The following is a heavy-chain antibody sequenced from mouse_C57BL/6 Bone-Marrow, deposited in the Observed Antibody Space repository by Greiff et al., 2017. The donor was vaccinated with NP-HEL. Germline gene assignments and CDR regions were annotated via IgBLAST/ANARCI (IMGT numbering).Heavy chain of an antibody. J-gene: IGHJ2*01. D-gene: IGHD1-1*01. V-gene: IGHV1-55*01. CDR1: GYTFTSYW. Sequence: VQLQQPGAELVKPGASVKMSCKASGYTFTSYWITWVKQRPGQGLEWIGDIYPGSGSTNYNEKFKSKATLTVDKSSSTAYMQLSSLTSEDSAVYYCAREILLDFDYWGQGTTLTVSS. CDR3: AREILLDFDY. CDR2: IYPGSGST.